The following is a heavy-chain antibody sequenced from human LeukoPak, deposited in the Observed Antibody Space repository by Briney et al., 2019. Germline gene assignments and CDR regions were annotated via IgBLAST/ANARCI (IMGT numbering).Heavy chain of an antibody. V-gene: IGHV6-1*01. D-gene: IGHD6-25*01. CDR1: GDSVSSNSAA. J-gene: IGHJ3*02. CDR2: TYYRSKWYN. Sequence: SQTLSLTCAISGDSVSSNSAAWNWIRQSPSRGLEWLVRTYYRSKWYNDYAVSVKSRITINPDTSKNQFSLQLNSVTPEDTAVYYCARDLAAVEKQAFDIWGQGTMVTVSS. CDR3: ARDLAAVEKQAFDI.